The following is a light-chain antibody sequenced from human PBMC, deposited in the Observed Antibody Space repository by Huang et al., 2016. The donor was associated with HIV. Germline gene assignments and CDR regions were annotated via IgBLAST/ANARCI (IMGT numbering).Light chain of an antibody. CDR2: DAS. CDR1: QSVDSN. J-gene: IGKJ4*01. V-gene: IGKV3D-20*01. Sequence: EIVLTQSPATLSLSPGERATLSCGASQSVDSNLAWYQQKPGLAPRLLIDDASSRATGIPDRFSGSGSGTDFTLTISRLEPEDFAVYYCQQYGSSPLTFGGGTKVEIK. CDR3: QQYGSSPLT.